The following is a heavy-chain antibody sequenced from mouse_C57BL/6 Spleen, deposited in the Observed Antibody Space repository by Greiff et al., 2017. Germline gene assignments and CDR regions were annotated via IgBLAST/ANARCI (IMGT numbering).Heavy chain of an antibody. D-gene: IGHD2-12*01. V-gene: IGHV1-52*01. J-gene: IGHJ2*01. CDR2: IDPSDSET. Sequence: QVQLKQPGAELVRPGSSVKLSCKASGYTFTSYWMHWVKQRPIQGLEWIGNIDPSDSETHYNQKFKDKATLTVDKSSSTAYMQLSSLTSEDSAVYYCARSDDDDYFDYWGQGTTLTVSS. CDR1: GYTFTSYW. CDR3: ARSDDDDYFDY.